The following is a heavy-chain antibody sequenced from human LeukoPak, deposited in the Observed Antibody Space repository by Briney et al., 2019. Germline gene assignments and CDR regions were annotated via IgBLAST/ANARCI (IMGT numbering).Heavy chain of an antibody. D-gene: IGHD3-10*01. V-gene: IGHV1-2*02. CDR2: INPSSGGT. J-gene: IGHJ1*01. CDR1: GYTFTDYY. CDR3: ARIWGHTSGSYFQH. Sequence: ASVKVSCKASGYTFTDYYIHWVRQAPGQGLEWMGWINPSSGGTAYAQKFQGRVTMTTDTSIITAYMEMNRLTSDDTAVYYCARIWGHTSGSYFQHWGQGTLVTVSS.